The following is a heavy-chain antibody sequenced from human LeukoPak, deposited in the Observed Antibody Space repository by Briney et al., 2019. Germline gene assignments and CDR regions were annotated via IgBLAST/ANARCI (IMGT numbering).Heavy chain of an antibody. CDR2: ISGGGGTT. D-gene: IGHD3-22*01. V-gene: IGHV3-23*01. J-gene: IGHJ4*02. Sequence: GGSLRLSCAASGFTFSSYAMSWVRQAPGKRLEWVSAISGGGGTTYYADSVKGRFTISRDNSKNTLFLQMNSLRAEDTAVYYCAKDSGPYTSGYYGHWGQGKLVSVYS. CDR1: GFTFSSYA. CDR3: AKDSGPYTSGYYGH.